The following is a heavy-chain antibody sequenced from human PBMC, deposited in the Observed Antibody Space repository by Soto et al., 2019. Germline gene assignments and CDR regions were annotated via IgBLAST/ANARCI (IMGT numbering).Heavy chain of an antibody. Sequence: EVQLVESGGGLVQPGGSLRLSCAASGFTFSTFWLTWVRQAPGKGLEWVANIKKDGSEKYYVDSVKGRFTISRDNAENSLYLQMNNLRAEDTAVYYCARSLGHCSGGSCFPFDCWGRGTLVTVSS. V-gene: IGHV3-7*01. J-gene: IGHJ5*01. D-gene: IGHD2-15*01. CDR2: IKKDGSEK. CDR1: GFTFSTFW. CDR3: ARSLGHCSGGSCFPFDC.